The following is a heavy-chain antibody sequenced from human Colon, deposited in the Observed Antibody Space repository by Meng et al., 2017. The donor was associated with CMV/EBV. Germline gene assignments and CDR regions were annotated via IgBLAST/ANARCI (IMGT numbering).Heavy chain of an antibody. CDR3: ARNQLLWGLGYYYYGMDV. V-gene: IGHV1-8*01. J-gene: IGHJ6*02. CDR1: GYTFTSYD. CDR2: MNPNSGNT. D-gene: IGHD2-2*01. Sequence: ASVKVSCKASGYTFTSYDINWVRQATGQGLEWMGWMNPNSGNTGYAQKFQGRVTMTRHTSISTAYMELSSLRSEDTAVYYCARNQLLWGLGYYYYGMDVWGQGTTVTVSS.